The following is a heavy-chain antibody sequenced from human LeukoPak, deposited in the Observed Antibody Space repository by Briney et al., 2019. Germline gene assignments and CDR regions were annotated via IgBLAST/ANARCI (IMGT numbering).Heavy chain of an antibody. CDR3: ARAGHYYDSSGYSRFDY. V-gene: IGHV4-59*01. CDR2: IYYSGST. D-gene: IGHD3-22*01. J-gene: IGHJ4*02. CDR1: GGSISSCY. Sequence: SAPLSLTCTVSGGSISSCYWSWIRPPPGKGLEWIGYIYYSGSTNYNPSLKSRVTISVDTSKNQSSLKLSSVTAADTAVYYCARAGHYYDSSGYSRFDYWGQGTLVTVSS.